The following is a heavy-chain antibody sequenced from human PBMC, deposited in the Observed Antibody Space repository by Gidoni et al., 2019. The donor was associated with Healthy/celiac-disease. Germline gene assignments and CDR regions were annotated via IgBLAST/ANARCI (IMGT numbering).Heavy chain of an antibody. CDR1: GRSISSGSYS. CDR2: IYTSGST. D-gene: IGHD6-19*01. V-gene: IGHV4-61*02. CDR3: ARDGPSSGWTGGMDV. Sequence: QVQLQESGPGLVKPSQPLSLTCPVSGRSISSGSYSWSCIRQPAGKGLEWIGRIYTSGSTNYNPSLKSRVTISVDTSKNQFSLKLSSVTAADTAVYYCARDGPSSGWTGGMDVWGQGTTVTVSS. J-gene: IGHJ6*02.